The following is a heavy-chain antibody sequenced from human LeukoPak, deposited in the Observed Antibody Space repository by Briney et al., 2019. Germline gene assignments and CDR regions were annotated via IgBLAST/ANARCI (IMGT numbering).Heavy chain of an antibody. Sequence: ASVKVSCKVSGYTLTELSMHWVRQAPGKGLEWMGGFDPEDGETIYAQKFQGRVTMTEDTSTDTAYMELSGLRSEDTAVYYCATTLGATTYRIDAFDIWGQGTMVTVSS. D-gene: IGHD1-26*01. CDR1: GYTLTELS. CDR2: FDPEDGET. J-gene: IGHJ3*02. CDR3: ATTLGATTYRIDAFDI. V-gene: IGHV1-24*01.